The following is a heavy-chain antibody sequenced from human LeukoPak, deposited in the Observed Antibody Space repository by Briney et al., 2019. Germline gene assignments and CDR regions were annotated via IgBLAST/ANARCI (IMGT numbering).Heavy chain of an antibody. CDR1: GFTFSSYW. CDR3: ARDPSYYYDSSGYFDY. CDR2: IKQDGSEK. J-gene: IGHJ4*02. Sequence: PGGSLRLSCAASGFTFSSYWMSWVRQAPGKGLEWVANIKQDGSEKYYVDSVKSRFTISRDNAKISLYLQMNSLRAEDTAVYYCARDPSYYYDSSGYFDYWGQGTLVTVSS. D-gene: IGHD3-22*01. V-gene: IGHV3-7*04.